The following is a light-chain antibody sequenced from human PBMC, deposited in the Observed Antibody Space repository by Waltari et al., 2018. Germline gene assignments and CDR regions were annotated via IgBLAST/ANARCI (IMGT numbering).Light chain of an antibody. CDR2: GAS. Sequence: EIMMTQSPVTLSVSPGERATLSCRASQSNNNNLAWYQQNPGQAPRLLIYGASTRATGTPARFSGIGSGTEFTLTISSLQSEDFAVYYCQQYNSWPLTFGGGTKVEIK. CDR1: QSNNNN. V-gene: IGKV3-15*01. J-gene: IGKJ4*01. CDR3: QQYNSWPLT.